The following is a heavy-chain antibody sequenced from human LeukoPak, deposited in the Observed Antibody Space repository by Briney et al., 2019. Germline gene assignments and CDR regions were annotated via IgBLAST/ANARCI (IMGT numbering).Heavy chain of an antibody. CDR1: GFTFSGSG. Sequence: GGSLRLSCAASGFTFSGSGIHWVRQASGKGLEWVGRIRSKANSYATAFAASVKGRFTISRDGSKNTAYLQMNSLETEDTAVYYCTRQSGNSSWYNDWFDPWGQGTLVTVSS. J-gene: IGHJ5*02. D-gene: IGHD6-13*01. V-gene: IGHV3-73*01. CDR3: TRQSGNSSWYNDWFDP. CDR2: IRSKANSYAT.